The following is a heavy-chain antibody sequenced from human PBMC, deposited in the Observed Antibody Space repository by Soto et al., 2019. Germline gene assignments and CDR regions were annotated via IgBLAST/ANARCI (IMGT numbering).Heavy chain of an antibody. CDR1: GFTFSSYG. CDR3: ATIDYGIDY. D-gene: IGHD4-17*01. CDR2: ISYDGSNK. V-gene: IGHV3-30*03. Sequence: PGGSLRLSCAASGFTFSSYGMHWVRQAPGKGLEWVAIISYDGSNKYYADSVKGRFTISRDNSKNTLYLQMNSLRAEDTAVYYCATIDYGIDYWGQGTLVTVSS. J-gene: IGHJ4*02.